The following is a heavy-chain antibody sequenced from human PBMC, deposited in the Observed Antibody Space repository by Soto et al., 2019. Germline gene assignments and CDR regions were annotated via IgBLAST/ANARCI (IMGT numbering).Heavy chain of an antibody. CDR2: ISGSGGST. CDR1: GFTFSDYA. Sequence: LRLSCAASGFTFSDYAMSWVRQAPGKGLEWVSAISGSGGSTYYADSVKGRFTISRDNSKNTLYLQMNSLRAEDTAVYYCAKLTGWFGAFDIWGQGTMVTVSS. D-gene: IGHD3-10*01. CDR3: AKLTGWFGAFDI. V-gene: IGHV3-23*01. J-gene: IGHJ3*02.